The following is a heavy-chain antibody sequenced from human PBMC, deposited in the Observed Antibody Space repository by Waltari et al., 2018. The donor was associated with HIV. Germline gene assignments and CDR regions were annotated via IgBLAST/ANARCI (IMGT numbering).Heavy chain of an antibody. D-gene: IGHD2-15*01. Sequence: EVQLVESGGGLVQPGGSLRLSCAASGFTFGSYEMNWVRQAPGKGLEWVSYISSSGGTIYYADAVKGRCTISRDNAKRTLYLQMNSLRAEDTAVYYCAREKAVVADYWGQGTLVTVSS. J-gene: IGHJ4*02. CDR1: GFTFGSYE. CDR2: ISSSGGTI. CDR3: AREKAVVADY. V-gene: IGHV3-48*03.